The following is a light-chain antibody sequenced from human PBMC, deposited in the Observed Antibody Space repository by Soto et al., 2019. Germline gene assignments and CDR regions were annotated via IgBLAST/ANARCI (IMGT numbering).Light chain of an antibody. J-gene: IGLJ3*02. CDR3: LLYDGAAPV. V-gene: IGLV7-43*01. Sequence: QAVVTQEPSLTVSLGGTVTLTCASSTGAVTSGYYPNWFQQKPGQAPRALIYSTSNKQSWTPARFSGSLLGGKAALTLSGVQPEDEAEYYCLLYDGAAPVFGGGTKLTVL. CDR2: STS. CDR1: TGAVTSGYY.